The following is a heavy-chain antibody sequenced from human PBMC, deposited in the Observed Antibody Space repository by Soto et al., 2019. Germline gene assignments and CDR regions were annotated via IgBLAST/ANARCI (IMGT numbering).Heavy chain of an antibody. CDR1: GGTFSSYT. CDR3: ARALGERHPFDY. CDR2: IIPILGIA. Sequence: QVQLVQSGAEVKKPGSSVKVSCKASGGTFSSYTISWVRQAPGQGLEWMGRIIPILGIANYALKFQGRVTITADKSTSTAYMELSSLRSEDTAVYYCARALGERHPFDYWGQGTLVTVSS. D-gene: IGHD1-1*01. V-gene: IGHV1-69*02. J-gene: IGHJ4*02.